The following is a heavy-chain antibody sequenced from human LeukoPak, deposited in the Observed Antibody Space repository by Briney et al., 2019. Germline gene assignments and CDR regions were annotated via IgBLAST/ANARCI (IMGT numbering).Heavy chain of an antibody. D-gene: IGHD2-15*01. Sequence: ASVKVSCKASGYTFTSYGISWVRQAPGQGLEWMGWISAYDGNTNYAQKFQGRVTMTRNTSISTAYMELSSLRSEDTAVYYCARVYVVLRNGEFDYWGQGTLVTVSS. J-gene: IGHJ4*02. CDR3: ARVYVVLRNGEFDY. V-gene: IGHV1-18*01. CDR2: ISAYDGNT. CDR1: GYTFTSYG.